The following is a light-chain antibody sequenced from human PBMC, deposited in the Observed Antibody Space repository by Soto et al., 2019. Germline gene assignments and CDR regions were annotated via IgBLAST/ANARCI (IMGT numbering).Light chain of an antibody. J-gene: IGLJ1*01. CDR3: YSYAGSYIYYV. CDR2: EVN. V-gene: IGLV2-23*02. CDR1: SSDVGNYNL. Sequence: QSALTQPASVSGSPGQSIAISCTGTSSDVGNYNLVSWYQQHPGKAPRLMIFEVNKRPSGVSDRFSGSKSGNTASLTISGLQADDEADYYCYSYAGSYIYYVFGAGTMLTVL.